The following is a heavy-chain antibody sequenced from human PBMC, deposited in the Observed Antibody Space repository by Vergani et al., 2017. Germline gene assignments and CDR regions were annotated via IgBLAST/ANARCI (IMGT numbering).Heavy chain of an antibody. D-gene: IGHD2-2*01. CDR1: GFTFGDCA. Sequence: EVQLVESGGGLVQPGRSLRLSCTASGFTFGDCAMSWVRQAPGKGLEWVGFIRSKAYGGTTEYAASVKGRFTISRDDSKSIAYLQMNSLKTEDTAVYYCTPYCSSTSCYAGTTGYWGQGTLVTVSS. CDR3: TPYCSSTSCYAGTTGY. J-gene: IGHJ4*02. V-gene: IGHV3-49*04. CDR2: IRSKAYGGTT.